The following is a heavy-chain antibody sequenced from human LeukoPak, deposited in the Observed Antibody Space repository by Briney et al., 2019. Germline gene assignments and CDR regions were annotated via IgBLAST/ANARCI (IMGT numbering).Heavy chain of an antibody. CDR1: GGSISSYY. J-gene: IGHJ4*02. CDR3: ASIARMYSSSWLIRNGGYYFDY. CDR2: IYYSGST. V-gene: IGHV4-59*01. Sequence: SETLSLTCTVSGGSISSYYWSWIRQPPGKGLEWIGYIYYSGSTNYNPSLKSRVTISVDTSKNQFSLKLSPVTAADTAVYYCASIARMYSSSWLIRNGGYYFDYWGQGTLVTVSS. D-gene: IGHD6-13*01.